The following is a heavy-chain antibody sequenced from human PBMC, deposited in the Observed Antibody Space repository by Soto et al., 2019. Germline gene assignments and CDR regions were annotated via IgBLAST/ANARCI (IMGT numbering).Heavy chain of an antibody. Sequence: QVQLVQSGAEVKKPGASVKVSCMASGYIFTTYGISWVRQAPGQGLEWMGWISPDNGDTTYAQTFQGRLTLSTDTYTSTDYMELRSLRSDDTAVYYCARDDCLSATGPRQWLDPWGQGTLVTVSP. V-gene: IGHV1-18*04. CDR3: ARDDCLSATGPRQWLDP. CDR2: ISPDNGDT. CDR1: GYIFTTYG. D-gene: IGHD2-21*01. J-gene: IGHJ5*02.